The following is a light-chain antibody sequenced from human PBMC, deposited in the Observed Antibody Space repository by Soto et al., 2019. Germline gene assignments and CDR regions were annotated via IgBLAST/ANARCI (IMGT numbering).Light chain of an antibody. CDR3: QETYTALLT. CDR2: AAS. Sequence: DIPMTQSPSSLCASVGDRVTITCRASQTITSYLNWYQEKPGKAPKLLIYAASNLQSGVPSRFSGSGSGTDFTLSISSLQPEDFATYYCQETYTALLTFGGGTRVEIK. V-gene: IGKV1-39*01. J-gene: IGKJ4*01. CDR1: QTITSY.